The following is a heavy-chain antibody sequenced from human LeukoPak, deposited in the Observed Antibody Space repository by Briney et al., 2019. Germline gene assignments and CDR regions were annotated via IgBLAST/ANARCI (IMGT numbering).Heavy chain of an antibody. CDR3: ARYDPEGLDAFDI. Sequence: SETLSLTCAVYGESFSGYYWSWIRQPPGKGLEWIGEINHSGSTNYNPSLKSRVTISVDTSKNQFSLKLSSVTAADTAVYYCARYDPEGLDAFDIWGQGTMVTVSS. CDR1: GESFSGYY. J-gene: IGHJ3*02. CDR2: INHSGST. V-gene: IGHV4-34*01. D-gene: IGHD3-16*01.